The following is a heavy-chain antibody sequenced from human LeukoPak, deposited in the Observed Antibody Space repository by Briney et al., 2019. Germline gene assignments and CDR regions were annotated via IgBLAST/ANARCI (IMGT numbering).Heavy chain of an antibody. CDR2: IRYDGNSN. D-gene: IGHD3-22*01. CDR1: GFTFRSYG. J-gene: IGHJ4*02. CDR3: AKEEVISGNHGVYFDY. Sequence: GGSLRLPCAASGFTFRSYGMHWVRQAPGKGLEWVACIRYDGNSNYYADAVKGRFTISRDNSRSTLYLQMNSLRAEDTAVYYCAKEEVISGNHGVYFDYWGKGTLVTVSS. V-gene: IGHV3-30*02.